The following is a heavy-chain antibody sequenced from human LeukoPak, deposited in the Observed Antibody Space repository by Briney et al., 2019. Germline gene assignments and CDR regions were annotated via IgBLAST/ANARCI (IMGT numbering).Heavy chain of an antibody. Sequence: ASVKVSCKASGYTFTGYYMHWVRQAPGQGLEWMGWINPNSGGTNYAQKFQGWVTMTRDTSISTAYMELSRLRSDDTAVYYCARDALGYCSSTSCYDYYGMDVWGQGTTVTVSS. CDR3: ARDALGYCSSTSCYDYYGMDV. CDR1: GYTFTGYY. D-gene: IGHD2-2*01. CDR2: INPNSGGT. V-gene: IGHV1-2*04. J-gene: IGHJ6*02.